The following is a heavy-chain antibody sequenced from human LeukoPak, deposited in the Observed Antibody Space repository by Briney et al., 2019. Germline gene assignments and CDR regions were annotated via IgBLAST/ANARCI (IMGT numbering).Heavy chain of an antibody. CDR3: ARAGRSGTDWFDP. Sequence: PSETLSLTCTLSRGSISTYYWSWIRQPPGKGLEWIGYVYYSGSATYNPSLKSRVTISVDTSKNQFSLKLTSVIAADTAVYYCARAGRSGTDWFDPWGQGILVTVSS. J-gene: IGHJ5*02. D-gene: IGHD1-14*01. CDR2: VYYSGSA. CDR1: RGSISTYY. V-gene: IGHV4-59*01.